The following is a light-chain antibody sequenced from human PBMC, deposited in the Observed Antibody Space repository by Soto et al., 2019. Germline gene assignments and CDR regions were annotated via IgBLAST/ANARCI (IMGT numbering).Light chain of an antibody. J-gene: IGLJ1*01. CDR1: SSNIGAGYD. CDR3: QSYDSRRSGYV. CDR2: GNS. Sequence: QSVLTQPPSVSGAPGQRVTISCTGSSSNIGAGYDVHWYQQLPGTAPKLLIYGNSNRPSGVPDRFSGSKSGTSASLAITGLQAEDEADYYCQSYDSRRSGYVFGTGTKLTVL. V-gene: IGLV1-40*01.